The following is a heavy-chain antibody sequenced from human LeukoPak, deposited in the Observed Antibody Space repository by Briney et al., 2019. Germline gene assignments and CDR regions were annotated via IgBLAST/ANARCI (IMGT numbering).Heavy chain of an antibody. Sequence: GGSLRLSCAASGFTFSSYSMHWVRQAPGKGLEWVAVISYDGSNKYYADSVKGRFTISRDNSKNTLYLQMNSLRAEDTAVYHCAKEGYYDSSGWGNSMDVWGQGTTVTVSS. CDR2: ISYDGSNK. CDR3: AKEGYYDSSGWGNSMDV. J-gene: IGHJ6*02. CDR1: GFTFSSYS. V-gene: IGHV3-30*18. D-gene: IGHD3-22*01.